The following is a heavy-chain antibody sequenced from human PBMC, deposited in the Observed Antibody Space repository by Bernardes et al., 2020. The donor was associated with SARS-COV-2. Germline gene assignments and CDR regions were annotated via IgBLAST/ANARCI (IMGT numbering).Heavy chain of an antibody. J-gene: IGHJ4*02. CDR2: ISNNGYT. CDR3: VKVWDRSLIGPFDV. CDR1: GFTFNTHT. V-gene: IGHV3-64D*06. D-gene: IGHD3-22*01. Sequence: GGSLRLSCAASGFTFNTHTMHWVRQAPGKGLEYVSAISNNGYTYYVDSVKGRFTISRDNSKNTFYLQMSSLRPADTAIYYCVKVWDRSLIGPFDVWGQGTLVTVSP.